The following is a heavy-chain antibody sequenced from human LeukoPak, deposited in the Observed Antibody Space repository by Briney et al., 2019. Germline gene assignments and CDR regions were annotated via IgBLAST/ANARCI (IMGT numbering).Heavy chain of an antibody. CDR3: ARAIVVVPAAFDY. D-gene: IGHD2-2*01. J-gene: IGHJ4*02. V-gene: IGHV1-69*01. Sequence: GSSVKVSCKASGGTFSSYAISWVRQAPGQGLEWMGGIIPIFGTANYAQKFQGRVTITADESTSSAYMELSSLRSEDTAVYYCARAIVVVPAAFDYWGQGTLVTVSS. CDR2: IIPIFGTA. CDR1: GGTFSSYA.